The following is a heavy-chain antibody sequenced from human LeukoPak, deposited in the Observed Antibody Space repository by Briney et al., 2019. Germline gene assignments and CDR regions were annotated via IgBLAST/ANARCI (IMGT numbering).Heavy chain of an antibody. CDR3: ARNTLWFGEDY. Sequence: GGSLRLSCAASGFTFSSYGMSWVRQAPGKGLEWVSGISWNSGSIGYADSVKGRFTISRDNAKNSLYLQMNSLRSDDTAVYYCARNTLWFGEDYWGQGTLVTVSS. J-gene: IGHJ4*02. V-gene: IGHV3-20*04. CDR1: GFTFSSYG. D-gene: IGHD3-10*01. CDR2: ISWNSGSI.